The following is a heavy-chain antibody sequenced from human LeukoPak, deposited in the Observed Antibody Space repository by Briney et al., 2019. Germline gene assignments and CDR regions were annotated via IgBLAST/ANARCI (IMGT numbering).Heavy chain of an antibody. J-gene: IGHJ3*02. CDR2: GYYSGNT. CDR1: GGSITSSSYY. Sequence: PSETLSLTCTVSGGSITSSSYYWGWIRQPPGKGLEWIGSGYYSGNTYYNSSLKSRVTISVDTSKNQFSLKLSSVTAADTAIYYCTREYGFMTTVFHAFDIRGQGTMVTVSS. D-gene: IGHD4-17*01. V-gene: IGHV4-39*07. CDR3: TREYGFMTTVFHAFDI.